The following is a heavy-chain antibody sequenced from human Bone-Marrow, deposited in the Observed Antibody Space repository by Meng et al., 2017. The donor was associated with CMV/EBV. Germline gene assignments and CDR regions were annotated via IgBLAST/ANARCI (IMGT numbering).Heavy chain of an antibody. J-gene: IGHJ4*01. D-gene: IGHD3-22*01. CDR1: GFIFSSYE. V-gene: IGHV3-48*03. CDR2: INANGTTI. CDR3: ARGHLDTSGYYYVY. Sequence: GGSLRLSCAASGFIFSSYEMSWVRQAPGKGLEWVSYINANGTTIFYADSVKGRFTISRDNAKHSLYMQMTSLRDEDTAVYYCARGHLDTSGYYYVYWGHGTLVTVSS.